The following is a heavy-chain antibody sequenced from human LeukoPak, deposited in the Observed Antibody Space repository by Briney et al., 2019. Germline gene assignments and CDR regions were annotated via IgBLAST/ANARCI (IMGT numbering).Heavy chain of an antibody. J-gene: IGHJ3*02. Sequence: SETLSLTCTVSGGSISSYYWSWIRQPPGKGLEWIGYIYYSGSTYYNPSLKSRVTISVDTSKNQFSLHLTSVTPEDTALYYCARGNDYTLGTFDIWGQGTMVTVSS. CDR2: IYYSGST. D-gene: IGHD4-11*01. CDR1: GGSISSYY. V-gene: IGHV4-59*12. CDR3: ARGNDYTLGTFDI.